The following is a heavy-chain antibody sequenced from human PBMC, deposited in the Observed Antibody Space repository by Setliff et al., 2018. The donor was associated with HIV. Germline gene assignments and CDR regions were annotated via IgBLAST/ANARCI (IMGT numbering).Heavy chain of an antibody. CDR1: GYTFTSYG. Sequence: ASVKVSCKASGYTFTSYGISWVRQAPGQGLEWMGWISAYNGNTNYAQKLQGRVTMTTDTSTSTAYMELRSLRSDDTAVYYCTREGIERYQYYNFWSGYYTPDYWGQGTLVPSPQ. CDR2: ISAYNGNT. V-gene: IGHV1-18*01. CDR3: TREGIERYQYYNFWSGYYTPDY. J-gene: IGHJ4*02. D-gene: IGHD3-3*01.